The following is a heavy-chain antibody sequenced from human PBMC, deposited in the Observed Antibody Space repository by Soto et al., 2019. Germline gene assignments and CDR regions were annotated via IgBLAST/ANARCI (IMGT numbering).Heavy chain of an antibody. Sequence: GGSLRLSCAASGFTFSSYAMSWARQAPGKGLEWVSAISGSGGSTYYADSVKGRFTISRDNSKNTLYLQMNSLRAEDTAVYYCAKSRSSSSNYYYGMDVWGKGTTVTVSS. CDR1: GFTFSSYA. D-gene: IGHD6-6*01. J-gene: IGHJ6*04. CDR3: AKSRSSSSNYYYGMDV. V-gene: IGHV3-23*01. CDR2: ISGSGGST.